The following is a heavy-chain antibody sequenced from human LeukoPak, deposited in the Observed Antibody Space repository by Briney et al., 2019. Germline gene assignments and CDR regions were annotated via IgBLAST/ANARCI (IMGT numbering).Heavy chain of an antibody. J-gene: IGHJ4*02. CDR2: IYYSGST. CDR3: ARTPWAYYFDY. CDR1: GGSISSSSYY. V-gene: IGHV4-39*07. Sequence: SETLSLTCTVSGGSISSSSYYWGWIRQPPGKGLEWIGSIYYSGSTYYNPSLKSRVTISVDTSKNQFSLKLSSVTAADTAVYHCARTPWAYYFDYWGQGTLVTVSS.